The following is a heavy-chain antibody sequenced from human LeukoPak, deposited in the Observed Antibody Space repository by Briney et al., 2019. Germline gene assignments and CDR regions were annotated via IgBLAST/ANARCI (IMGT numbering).Heavy chain of an antibody. CDR2: IYYSGST. CDR3: ARAAAGSFDI. CDR1: GGSISGSSYY. J-gene: IGHJ3*02. Sequence: KSSETLSLTCTVSGGSISGSSYYWGWIRQPPGKGLEWIGSIYYSGSTYYNPSLKSRVTISVDTSKNQFSLKLSSVTAADTAVYYCARAAAGSFDIWGQGTMVTVSS. D-gene: IGHD6-13*01. V-gene: IGHV4-39*01.